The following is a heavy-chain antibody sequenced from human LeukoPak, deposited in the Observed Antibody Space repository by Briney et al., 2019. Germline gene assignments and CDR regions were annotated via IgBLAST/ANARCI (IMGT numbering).Heavy chain of an antibody. CDR3: ASRRVGYSIFDY. V-gene: IGHV4-59*01. CDR2: IYNSGGA. Sequence: SETLSLTCTVSGASISSFCWSWIRQPPGKGLGWMGHIYNSGGANYNPSLTSRVTISVDTSKNQFSLKLSSVTAADTAVYYCASRRVGYSIFDYWGQGILVTVSS. CDR1: GASISSFC. D-gene: IGHD5-24*01. J-gene: IGHJ4*02.